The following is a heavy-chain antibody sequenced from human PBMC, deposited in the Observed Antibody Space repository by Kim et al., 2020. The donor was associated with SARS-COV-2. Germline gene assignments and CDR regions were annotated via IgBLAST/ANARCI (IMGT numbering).Heavy chain of an antibody. D-gene: IGHD6-19*01. CDR3: ARIAGYSSGWYYIDY. J-gene: IGHJ4*02. V-gene: IGHV3-30*07. Sequence: DSVEGRFTSSRENSKNTLYMQMNSLRAEDTAVYYCARIAGYSSGWYYIDYWGQGTLVTVSS.